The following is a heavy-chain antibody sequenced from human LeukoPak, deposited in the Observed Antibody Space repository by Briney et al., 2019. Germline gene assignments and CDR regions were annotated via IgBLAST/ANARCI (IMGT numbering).Heavy chain of an antibody. CDR2: MNPNSGNT. V-gene: IGHV1-8*01. CDR1: GYTFTSYD. Sequence: ASVKVSCKASGYTFTSYDINWVRQATGQGLEWMGWMNPNSGNTGYAQKFQGRVTMTRNTSISTAYMELSSLRSEDTAVYYCTTDSLYYYDSSGTEDAFDIWGQGTMVTVSS. D-gene: IGHD3-22*01. CDR3: TTDSLYYYDSSGTEDAFDI. J-gene: IGHJ3*02.